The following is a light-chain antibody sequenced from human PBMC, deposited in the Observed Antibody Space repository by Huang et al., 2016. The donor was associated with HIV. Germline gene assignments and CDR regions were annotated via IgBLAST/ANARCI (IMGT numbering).Light chain of an antibody. J-gene: IGKJ1*01. CDR2: DAS. CDR1: ESVGRS. V-gene: IGKV3-11*01. CDR3: QQCSSWPRT. Sequence: EVVLTQSPAILSLSPGDRATLSCRASESVGRSVAWYRQKPGQPPTLLSYDASYRATGIPARFAGTGSGTDFTLTISSLESEDFGVYYCQQCSSWPRTFGQGTKVEI.